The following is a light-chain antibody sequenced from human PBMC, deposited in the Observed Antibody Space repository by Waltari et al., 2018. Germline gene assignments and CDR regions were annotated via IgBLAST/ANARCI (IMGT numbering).Light chain of an antibody. Sequence: QSVLTQPPSVSAAPGQRVTISCSGGSSNIGNNYVSWYRQFPGTAPKLLIYEDSERPSGIPGLFSGSQSGTSATLDITGLQAGDEADYYCGTWDSSLSGAVFGGGTHLTVL. CDR2: EDS. V-gene: IGLV1-51*02. J-gene: IGLJ7*01. CDR1: SSNIGNNY. CDR3: GTWDSSLSGAV.